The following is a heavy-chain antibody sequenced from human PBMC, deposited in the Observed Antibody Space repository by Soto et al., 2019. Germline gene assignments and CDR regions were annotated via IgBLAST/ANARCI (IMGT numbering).Heavy chain of an antibody. D-gene: IGHD3-16*01. Sequence: QVQLVESGGGVAQPGTSLRVPWVGSGSTFRGYVIHWARQAPGKGLEWVALTSYDGRDKYYDDSVRGRFTISRDNSRNTVDLQMDSLRLEDTALYYCARWGTTGGLDVWGQGTLVSVSS. J-gene: IGHJ1*01. CDR3: ARWGTTGGLDV. CDR2: TSYDGRDK. V-gene: IGHV3-30*19. CDR1: GSTFRGYV.